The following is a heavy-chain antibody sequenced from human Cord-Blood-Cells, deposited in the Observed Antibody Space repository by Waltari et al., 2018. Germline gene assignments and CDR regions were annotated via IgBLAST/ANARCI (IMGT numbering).Heavy chain of an antibody. J-gene: IGHJ3*02. CDR1: AFPFRRYG. CDR2: IKQEGSEK. Sequence: EVQLVESGGGLVQPGGSLRLSCAPSAFPFRRYGMSWVRQAPGKGLEWMANIKQEGSEKYYVDSVKGRFTISRDNAKNSLYLQMNSLRAEDTAVYYCARLRQLVDAFDIWGQGTMVTVSS. V-gene: IGHV3-7*01. CDR3: ARLRQLVDAFDI. D-gene: IGHD6-6*01.